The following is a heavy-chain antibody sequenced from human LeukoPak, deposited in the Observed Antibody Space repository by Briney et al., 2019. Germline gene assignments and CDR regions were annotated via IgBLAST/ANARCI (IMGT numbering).Heavy chain of an antibody. Sequence: SETLSLTCAVYGGSFNIYYWSWIRQTPGKGLEWIGRISSSGSTNYNPSLKSRVTISVDTSKNQFSLKLSSVTAADTAVYFCARGPYSYDSSGAFDIWGQGTMVTVSS. CDR2: ISSSGST. CDR1: GGSFNIYY. J-gene: IGHJ3*02. V-gene: IGHV4-59*10. CDR3: ARGPYSYDSSGAFDI. D-gene: IGHD3-22*01.